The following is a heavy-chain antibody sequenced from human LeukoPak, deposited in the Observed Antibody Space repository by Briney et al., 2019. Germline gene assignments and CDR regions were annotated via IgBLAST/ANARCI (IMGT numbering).Heavy chain of an antibody. V-gene: IGHV4-39*07. J-gene: IGHJ4*02. D-gene: IGHD3-3*01. CDR2: IYYSGST. CDR3: ARDFPLLRHYDFWSGYDGFDY. Sequence: SETLSLTCTVSGGSISSSSYYWGWIRQPPGKGLEWIGSIYYSGSTYYNPSLKSRVTISVDTSKNQFSLKLSSVTAADTAVYYCARDFPLLRHYDFWSGYDGFDYWGQGTLVTVSS. CDR1: GGSISSSSYY.